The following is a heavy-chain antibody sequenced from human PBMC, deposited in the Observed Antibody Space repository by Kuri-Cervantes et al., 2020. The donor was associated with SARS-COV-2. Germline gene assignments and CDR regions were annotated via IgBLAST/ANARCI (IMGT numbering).Heavy chain of an antibody. CDR1: GFTFSSYE. D-gene: IGHD1-1*01. J-gene: IGHJ1*01. V-gene: IGHV3-48*03. CDR3: AKVPISETKYFQH. Sequence: GESLKISCAASGFTFSSYEMNWVRQAPGKGLEWVSYISSSGGSTYYADSVKGRFTISRDNSKNTLYLQMNSLRAEDTAVYYCAKVPISETKYFQHWGQGTLVTVSS. CDR2: ISSSGGST.